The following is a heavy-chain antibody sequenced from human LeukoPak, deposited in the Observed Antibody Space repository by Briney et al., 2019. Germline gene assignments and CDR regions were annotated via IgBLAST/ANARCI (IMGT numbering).Heavy chain of an antibody. CDR2: ISGSGGST. Sequence: PGGSLRLSCAASGFTFSSYAMSWVRQAPGKGLEWVSAISGSGGSTYYADSVKGRFTISRDNSKNTLYLQMNSLRAEDTAVYYCAKGRLEDSSGYYRSYYYYGMDVWGQGTTVTVSS. D-gene: IGHD3-22*01. CDR3: AKGRLEDSSGYYRSYYYYGMDV. J-gene: IGHJ6*02. CDR1: GFTFSSYA. V-gene: IGHV3-23*01.